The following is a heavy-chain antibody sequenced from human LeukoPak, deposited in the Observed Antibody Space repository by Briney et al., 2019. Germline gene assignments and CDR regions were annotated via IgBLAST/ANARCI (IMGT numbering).Heavy chain of an antibody. J-gene: IGHJ3*02. CDR1: GYSFTSYW. CDR3: ARPGSQLLRNDAFDI. CDR2: IYPGDSDT. D-gene: IGHD2-2*01. V-gene: IGHV5-51*01. Sequence: GESLKISCKGSGYSFTSYWIGGVRQMPGKALEWMGNIYPGDSDTRYNPSFQGQVTISAAKSISTAYLQWSSLKALDTAMYYCARPGSQLLRNDAFDIWGQGTMVTVSS.